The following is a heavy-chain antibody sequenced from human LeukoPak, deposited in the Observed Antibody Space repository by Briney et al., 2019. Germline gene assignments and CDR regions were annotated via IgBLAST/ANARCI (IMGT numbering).Heavy chain of an antibody. Sequence: SETLSLTCTVSGGSISSYYWSWIRQPPGKGLEWIGYIYYSGSTNYNPSLKSRVTISVDTSKNQFSLKLSSVTAADTAVYYCARGGTYCGGDCYSRTPDNWFDPWGQGTLVTVSS. V-gene: IGHV4-59*12. D-gene: IGHD2-21*02. CDR2: IYYSGST. J-gene: IGHJ5*02. CDR1: GGSISSYY. CDR3: ARGGTYCGGDCYSRTPDNWFDP.